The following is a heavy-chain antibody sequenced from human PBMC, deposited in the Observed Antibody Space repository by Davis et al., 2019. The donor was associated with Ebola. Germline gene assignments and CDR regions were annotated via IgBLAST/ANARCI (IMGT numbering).Heavy chain of an antibody. CDR3: AELHSSASHI. J-gene: IGHJ4*02. CDR2: ITSGDGA. D-gene: IGHD6-6*01. Sequence: GESLKISCVASGFTFGSYAMNWVRLVPGKGLEWVSSITSGDGAHYAWSVKGRFTISRDNSKDTLFLEMNSLRAEDTALYYCAELHSSASHIWGQGTLVTVSP. V-gene: IGHV3-23*01. CDR1: GFTFGSYA.